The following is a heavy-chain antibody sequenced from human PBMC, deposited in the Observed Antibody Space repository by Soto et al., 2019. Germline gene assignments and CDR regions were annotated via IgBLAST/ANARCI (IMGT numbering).Heavy chain of an antibody. D-gene: IGHD5-12*01. CDR1: GFTFSDYY. CDR2: ISSSGSTI. J-gene: IGHJ6*02. V-gene: IGHV3-11*01. CDR3: ATTPVEESPSGYADYYYYGMDV. Sequence: GGSLRLSCAASGFTFSDYYMSWIRQAPGKGLEWVSYISSSGSTIYYADSVKGRFTISRDNAKNSLYLQMNSLRAEDTAVYYCATTPVEESPSGYADYYYYGMDVWGQGTTVTVSS.